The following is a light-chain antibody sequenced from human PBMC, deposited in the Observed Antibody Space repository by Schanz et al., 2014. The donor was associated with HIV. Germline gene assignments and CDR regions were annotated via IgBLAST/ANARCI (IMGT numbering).Light chain of an antibody. V-gene: IGKV3-20*01. CDR1: HSVSSNF. Sequence: DIVLTQSPDTLSVPPGERATLSCRASHSVSSNFLAWYQQKPGQAPRLLIFGASNRAAGIPDRFSGGESGTDFTLTISRLEPDDFAVYYCHHYGDSRGTFGGGTEVDI. CDR2: GAS. J-gene: IGKJ4*02. CDR3: HHYGDSRGT.